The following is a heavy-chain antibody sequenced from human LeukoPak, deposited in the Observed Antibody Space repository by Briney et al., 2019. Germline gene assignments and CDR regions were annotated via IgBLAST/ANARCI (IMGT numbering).Heavy chain of an antibody. CDR3: ARGSDFWSGYYFDY. V-gene: IGHV3-74*01. J-gene: IGHJ4*02. CDR2: INSDGSST. D-gene: IGHD3-3*01. Sequence: PGGSLRLSCAASGFTFSSYSMNWLRQAPGKGLEWVSRINSDGSSTIYADSVKGRFTISRDNAKNTLYLQMNSLRAEDTAVYYCARGSDFWSGYYFDYWGQGTLVTVSS. CDR1: GFTFSSYS.